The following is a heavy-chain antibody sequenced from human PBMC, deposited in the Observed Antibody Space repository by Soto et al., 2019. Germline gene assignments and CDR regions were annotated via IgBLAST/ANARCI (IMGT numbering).Heavy chain of an antibody. Sequence: GASVKVSCKASGYTFTSYGISWVRQAPGQGLEWMGWISAYNGNTNYAQKLQGRVTMTTDTSTSTAYMELRSLRSDDTAVYYCARDHDRYYDILTGYYGLPNAFDIWGQGTMVTVSS. D-gene: IGHD3-9*01. CDR2: ISAYNGNT. J-gene: IGHJ3*02. V-gene: IGHV1-18*01. CDR3: ARDHDRYYDILTGYYGLPNAFDI. CDR1: GYTFTSYG.